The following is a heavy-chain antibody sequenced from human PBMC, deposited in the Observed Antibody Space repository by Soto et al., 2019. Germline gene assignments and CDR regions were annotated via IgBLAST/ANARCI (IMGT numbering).Heavy chain of an antibody. Sequence: GESLKISCKGSGYSFTSYWIGWVRQMPGKGLEWMGIIYPGDSDTRYSPSFQGQVTISADKSISTAYLQWSSLKASDTAMYYCARAAYYYGSGRYYYHYYMAVWGKGTTVTVSS. J-gene: IGHJ6*03. CDR1: GYSFTSYW. D-gene: IGHD3-10*01. V-gene: IGHV5-51*01. CDR3: ARAAYYYGSGRYYYHYYMAV. CDR2: IYPGDSDT.